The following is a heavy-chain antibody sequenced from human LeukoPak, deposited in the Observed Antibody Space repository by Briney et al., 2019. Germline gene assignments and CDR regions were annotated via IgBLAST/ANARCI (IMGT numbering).Heavy chain of an antibody. CDR2: IYYTGST. V-gene: IGHV4-59*01. CDR3: AGMRITTPTVRTLDY. J-gene: IGHJ4*02. CDR1: GGSISTYY. D-gene: IGHD1-14*01. Sequence: PSETLSLTCTVSGGSISTYYWTWIRQPPGKGLEWIGFIYYTGSTNYNPSLKSRVTISVDTSKNQFSLKLSSVTAADTAVYYCAGMRITTPTVRTLDYWGQGTLVTVSS.